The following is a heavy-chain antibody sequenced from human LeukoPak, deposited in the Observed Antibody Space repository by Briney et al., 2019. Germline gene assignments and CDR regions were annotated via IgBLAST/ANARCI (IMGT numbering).Heavy chain of an antibody. D-gene: IGHD6-25*01. CDR2: IIPILGIA. CDR3: ARDEFGAAATIRGAFVI. CDR1: GGTFSSYA. V-gene: IGHV1-69*04. J-gene: IGHJ3*02. Sequence: GASVKVSCKASGGTFSSYAISWVRQAPGQGLEWMGRIIPILGIANYAQKFQGRVTITADKSTSTAYMELSSLRSEDTAVYYCARDEFGAAATIRGAFVIWGQGTMVTVSS.